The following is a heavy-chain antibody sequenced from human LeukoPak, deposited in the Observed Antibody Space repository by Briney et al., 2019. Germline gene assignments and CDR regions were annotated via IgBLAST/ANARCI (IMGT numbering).Heavy chain of an antibody. CDR3: AKSVAGNLNWFDP. Sequence: PGGSLRLSCAASGFTFSSYWMHWVRQAPGKGLEWVAVISYDGGNKYYADSVKGRFTISRDNSKNSLYLQMNSLRAEDTAVYYCAKSVAGNLNWFDPWGQGTLVTVSS. J-gene: IGHJ5*02. D-gene: IGHD6-19*01. CDR1: GFTFSSYW. CDR2: ISYDGGNK. V-gene: IGHV3-30*18.